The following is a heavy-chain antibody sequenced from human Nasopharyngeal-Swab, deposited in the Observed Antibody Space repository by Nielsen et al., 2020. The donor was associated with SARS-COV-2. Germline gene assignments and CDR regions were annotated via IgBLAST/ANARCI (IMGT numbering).Heavy chain of an antibody. D-gene: IGHD3-22*01. CDR3: ARAVGYYDSSGYSKGFDY. Sequence: SETLSLTCTVSGGSVSSGSYYWSWIRQPPGKGLEWIGYIYYSGSTNYNPSLKSRVTISVDTSKNQFSLKLSSVTAADTAVYYCARAVGYYDSSGYSKGFDYWGQGTLVTVSS. V-gene: IGHV4-61*01. CDR2: IYYSGST. J-gene: IGHJ4*02. CDR1: GGSVSSGSYY.